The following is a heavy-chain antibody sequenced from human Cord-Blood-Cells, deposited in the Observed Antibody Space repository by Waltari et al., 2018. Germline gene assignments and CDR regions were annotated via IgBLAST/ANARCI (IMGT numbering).Heavy chain of an antibody. CDR1: GFTFDDYA. Sequence: EVQLVESGGGLVQPGRSLRLSCAASGFTFDDYAMQWVRQAPGKGLEWVSGISWNSGSIGYADSVKGRFTISRDNAKNSLYLQMNSLRAEDTALYYCARNWGSDYYFDYWGQGTLVTVSS. D-gene: IGHD7-27*01. CDR2: ISWNSGSI. J-gene: IGHJ4*02. CDR3: ARNWGSDYYFDY. V-gene: IGHV3-9*01.